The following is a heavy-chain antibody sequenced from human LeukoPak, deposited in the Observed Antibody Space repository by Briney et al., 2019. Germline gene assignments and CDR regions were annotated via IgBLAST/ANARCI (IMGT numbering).Heavy chain of an antibody. V-gene: IGHV3-21*01. J-gene: IGHJ4*02. CDR1: GFTFSSYS. Sequence: GGSLRLSCAASGFTFSSYSMNWVRQAPGKGLEWVSSISSSGSYISYADSVKGRFTISRDNAKNSLYLQMNSLRAEDTAVYYCARDDTHYYDILTGYYKYWGQGTLVTVSS. CDR3: ARDDTHYYDILTGYYKY. CDR2: ISSSGSYI. D-gene: IGHD3-9*01.